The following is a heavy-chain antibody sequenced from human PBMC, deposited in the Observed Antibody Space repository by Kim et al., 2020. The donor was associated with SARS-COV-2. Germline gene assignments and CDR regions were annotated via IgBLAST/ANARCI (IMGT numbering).Heavy chain of an antibody. CDR1: GGSFSGYY. D-gene: IGHD6-19*01. Sequence: SETLSLTCAVYGGSFSGYYWSWIRQPPGKGLEWIGEINHSGSTNYNPSLKSRVTISVDTSKNQFSLKLSSVTAADTAVYYCAMGGEAVAGNYLTDWGQGTLVTVSS. CDR2: INHSGST. J-gene: IGHJ4*02. CDR3: AMGGEAVAGNYLTD. V-gene: IGHV4-34*01.